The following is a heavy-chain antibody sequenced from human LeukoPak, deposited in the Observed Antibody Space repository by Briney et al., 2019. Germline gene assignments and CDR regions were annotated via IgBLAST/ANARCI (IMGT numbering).Heavy chain of an antibody. CDR1: GGTFSSYA. CDR3: ARSPYYYDSSGYSVG. J-gene: IGHJ4*02. D-gene: IGHD3-22*01. Sequence: SVKVSCKASGGTFSSYAISWVRQAPGQGLEWMGRIIPIFGTANYAQKFQGRVTITTDESTSTAYMELSSLRSEDTAVYYCARSPYYYDSSGYSVGWGQGTLVTVSS. CDR2: IIPIFGTA. V-gene: IGHV1-69*05.